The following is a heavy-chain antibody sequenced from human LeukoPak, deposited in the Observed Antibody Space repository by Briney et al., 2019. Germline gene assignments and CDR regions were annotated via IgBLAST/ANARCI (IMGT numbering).Heavy chain of an antibody. Sequence: PSETLSLTCTVSGYSISSGCYWGWIRQPPGKGLEWIGSIYQSGSTYYNPSLKSRVTISVDTSKNQFSLKLSSVTAADTAVYYCARVPGPNWFDPWGQGTLVTVSS. J-gene: IGHJ5*02. CDR2: IYQSGST. CDR1: GYSISSGCY. CDR3: ARVPGPNWFDP. V-gene: IGHV4-38-2*02.